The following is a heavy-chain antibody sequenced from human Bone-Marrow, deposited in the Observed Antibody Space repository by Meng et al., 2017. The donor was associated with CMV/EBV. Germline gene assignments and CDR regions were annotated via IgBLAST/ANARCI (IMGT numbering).Heavy chain of an antibody. Sequence: SETLSLTCAVSGGSISSSNWWSWVRQPPGKGLEWIGEIYHSGGTNYNPSLKSRVTISVDKSKNQFSLKLSSVTAADTAVYYCARTTVTTKGYYYGMDVWGQGTTVTVSS. CDR3: ARTTVTTKGYYYGMDV. D-gene: IGHD4-11*01. J-gene: IGHJ6*02. CDR2: IYHSGGT. V-gene: IGHV4-4*02. CDR1: GGSISSSNW.